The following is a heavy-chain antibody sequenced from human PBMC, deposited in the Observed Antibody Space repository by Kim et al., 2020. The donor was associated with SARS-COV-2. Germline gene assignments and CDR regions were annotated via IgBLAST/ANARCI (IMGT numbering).Heavy chain of an antibody. Sequence: GGSLRLSCAASGFTFINYGMSWVRQAPGKGLEWVSVISGSGSITYYADSVKGRFTISRDNSRNTLYLQMNSLRAEDTAVYFCAKRFYDSGACFGNDHWGQGTLVTVSS. CDR2: ISGSGSIT. V-gene: IGHV3-23*01. CDR3: AKRFYDSGACFGNDH. D-gene: IGHD3-22*01. J-gene: IGHJ5*02. CDR1: GFTFINYG.